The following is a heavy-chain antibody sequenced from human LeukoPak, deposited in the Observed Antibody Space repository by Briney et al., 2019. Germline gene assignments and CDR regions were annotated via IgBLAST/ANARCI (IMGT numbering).Heavy chain of an antibody. D-gene: IGHD3-10*01. J-gene: IGHJ4*02. CDR1: GYTFTGYY. CDR3: ARDQSGLVRGVMNY. CDR2: INPNSGGT. V-gene: IGHV1-2*04. Sequence: ASVKVSCKASGYTFTGYYMHWVRQAPGQGLEWMGWINPNSGGTNYAQKVQGWVTMTRDTSISTAYLELSRLRSNDTAVYYCARDQSGLVRGVMNYWGQGTLVTVSS.